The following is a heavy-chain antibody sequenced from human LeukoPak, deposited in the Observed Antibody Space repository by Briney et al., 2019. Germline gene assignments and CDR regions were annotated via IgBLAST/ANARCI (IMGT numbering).Heavy chain of an antibody. J-gene: IGHJ5*02. CDR1: GGTFSSYA. CDR2: IIPIFGTA. Sequence: GASVKVSCKASGGTFSSYAISWVRQAPGQGLEWMGGIIPIFGTANYAQKFQGRVTITADESTSTAYMELSSLRSEDTAVYYCARKPAAIFGNWFDPWGQGTLVTVSS. CDR3: ARKPAAIFGNWFDP. D-gene: IGHD2-2*02. V-gene: IGHV1-69*13.